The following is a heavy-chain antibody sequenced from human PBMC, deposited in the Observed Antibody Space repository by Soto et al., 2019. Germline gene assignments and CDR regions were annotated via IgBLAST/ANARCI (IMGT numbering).Heavy chain of an antibody. CDR3: ARGISMILAVQGDAPDNYYFDS. CDR2: INNSGRS. Sequence: QVQLQQWGAGLLKPSETLSLTCAVYGGSFSGYYWSWVRQPPGKGLEGIGEINNSGRSNQNPALKSRVTISVDTSKNQFSLNLKSVTAADTAVYYCARGISMILAVQGDAPDNYYFDSWGQGTLLTVSS. J-gene: IGHJ4*02. CDR1: GGSFSGYY. V-gene: IGHV4-34*01. D-gene: IGHD3-22*01.